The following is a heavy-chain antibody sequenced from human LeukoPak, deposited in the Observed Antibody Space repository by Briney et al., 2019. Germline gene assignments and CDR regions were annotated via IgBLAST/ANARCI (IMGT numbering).Heavy chain of an antibody. CDR2: ISSTGSTI. Sequence: AGGSLRLSCAASRFTFSSYEMIWVRQAPGKGLEWVSYISSTGSTIYYADSVKGRFTISRDNAKNSLYLQMNSLRAEDTAVYYCARPSSRDYWGQGTLVTVSS. V-gene: IGHV3-48*03. D-gene: IGHD3-10*01. CDR3: ARPSSRDY. CDR1: RFTFSSYE. J-gene: IGHJ4*02.